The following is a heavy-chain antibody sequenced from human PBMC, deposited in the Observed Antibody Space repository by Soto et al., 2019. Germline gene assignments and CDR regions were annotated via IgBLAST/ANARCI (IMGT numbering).Heavy chain of an antibody. CDR3: ARRRATSYFDY. V-gene: IGHV4-34*01. Sequence: SSETLSLTCAVYGGSFSGYYWSWIRQPPGKGLEWIGEINHSGSTNYNPSLKSRVTISVDTSKNQFSLKLSSVTAADTAVYYCARRRATSYFDYWGQGTLVTVSS. CDR1: GGSFSGYY. CDR2: INHSGST. J-gene: IGHJ4*02.